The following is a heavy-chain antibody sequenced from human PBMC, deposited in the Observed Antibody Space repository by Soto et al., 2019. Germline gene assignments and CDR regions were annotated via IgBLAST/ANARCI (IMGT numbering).Heavy chain of an antibody. CDR3: TIGSWSGEVFDI. CDR2: IIPMLGIR. Sequence: QVQLVQSGAEVKKPGSSVKVSCKDSGGTFSTYSMFWVRQAPGQGLEWMGRIIPMLGIRNYAQRFQDRVTITADKSTATAHMQLSSLRFEDTALYSCTIGSWSGEVFDIWGQGTMVSVSS. D-gene: IGHD2-21*01. CDR1: GGTFSTYS. V-gene: IGHV1-69*02. J-gene: IGHJ3*02.